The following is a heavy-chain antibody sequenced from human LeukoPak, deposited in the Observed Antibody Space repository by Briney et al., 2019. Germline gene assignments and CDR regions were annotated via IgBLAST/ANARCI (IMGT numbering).Heavy chain of an antibody. Sequence: GRSLRLSCAASGFTFSSYGMHWVRQAPGKGLEWVAGISNDGSNKYYADSVKGRFTISRDNSKNTLYLQMSSLITEDTALYYCAKDIYFDYWGQGTPVTVSS. V-gene: IGHV3-30*18. CDR3: AKDIYFDY. J-gene: IGHJ4*02. CDR1: GFTFSSYG. CDR2: ISNDGSNK.